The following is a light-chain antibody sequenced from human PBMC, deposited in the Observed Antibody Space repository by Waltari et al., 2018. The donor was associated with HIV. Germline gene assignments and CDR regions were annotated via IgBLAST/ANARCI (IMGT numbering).Light chain of an antibody. CDR1: NIGAGYD. V-gene: IGLV1-40*01. CDR3: QSYDSSLSVWV. Sequence: QSVLTQPPSVSGAPGQRVTISNIGAGYDVHGYQQIPGTAPKPRIYGNSHRPSGVPDRFSGSKSGTSASLAITGLQAEDEADYYCQSYDSSLSVWVFGGGTKLTVL. J-gene: IGLJ3*02. CDR2: GNS.